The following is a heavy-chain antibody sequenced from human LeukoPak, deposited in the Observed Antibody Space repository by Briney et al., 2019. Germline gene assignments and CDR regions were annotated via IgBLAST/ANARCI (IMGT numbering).Heavy chain of an antibody. CDR2: ISTSSSSI. CDR3: ARSFDF. CDR1: GFTFSNYW. Sequence: PGGSLRLSCAASGFTFSNYWMHWVRQAPGKGLEWVSYISTSSSSIYYADSVKGRFTISRDNAKNSLYLQMNSLRDEDTAVYYCARSFDFWGQGTLVTVSS. J-gene: IGHJ4*02. V-gene: IGHV3-48*02.